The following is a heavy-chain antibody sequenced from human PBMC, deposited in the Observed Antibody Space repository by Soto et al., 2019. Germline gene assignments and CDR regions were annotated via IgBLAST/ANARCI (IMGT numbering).Heavy chain of an antibody. V-gene: IGHV3-30*18. J-gene: IGHJ6*04. CDR3: AKSFDLGYDRSGYYPNGLDV. CDR1: GFTFSRSA. D-gene: IGHD3-22*01. CDR2: ITSDGTYT. Sequence: QVQLVESGGGVVQPGTSLRLSCTASGFTFSRSAMHWVRQAPSKGLEWLTVITSDGTYTYYADSVKGRFTFSRDNSRNTLFLQMNSLRAEDTAVYYCAKSFDLGYDRSGYYPNGLDVWGKVTTVTVPS.